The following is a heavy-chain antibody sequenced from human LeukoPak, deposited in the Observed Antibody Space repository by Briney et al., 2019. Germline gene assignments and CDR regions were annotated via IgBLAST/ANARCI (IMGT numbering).Heavy chain of an antibody. CDR3: ARDLGAYYYDSSGYYYRGDWFDP. J-gene: IGHJ5*02. Sequence: SETLSLTCTVSGGSISRGTYYWSWIRQPAGKGLEWIGRIYTSGSTNYNPSLKSRVTISIDTSKSQFSLKLTSVTAADTAVYYCARDLGAYYYDSSGYYYRGDWFDPWGQGTLVTVSS. V-gene: IGHV4-61*02. CDR1: GGSISRGTYY. D-gene: IGHD3-22*01. CDR2: IYTSGST.